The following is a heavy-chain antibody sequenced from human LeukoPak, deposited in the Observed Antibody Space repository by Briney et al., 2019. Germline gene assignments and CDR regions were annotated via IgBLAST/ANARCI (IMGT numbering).Heavy chain of an antibody. CDR3: ARDPYNGAYSEGYYYYYMDV. CDR1: GFTFSSYE. J-gene: IGHJ6*03. CDR2: ISSSGSTI. Sequence: GGSLRLSCAASGFTFSSYEMNWVRQAPGKGLEWVSYISSSGSTIYYADSVKGRFTISRDNAQNSLYLQMNSLRVEDTAIYYCARDPYNGAYSEGYYYYYMDVWGKGTTVTVSS. V-gene: IGHV3-48*03. D-gene: IGHD1-1*01.